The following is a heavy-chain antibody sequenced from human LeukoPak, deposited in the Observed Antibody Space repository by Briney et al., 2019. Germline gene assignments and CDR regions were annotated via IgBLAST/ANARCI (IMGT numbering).Heavy chain of an antibody. D-gene: IGHD5-12*01. J-gene: IGHJ4*02. CDR3: ACIVATGQGNNFDY. CDR1: GFTFSSYG. CDR2: ISYDGSNK. V-gene: IGHV3-30*03. Sequence: GRSLRLSCAASGFTFSSYGMHWVRQAPGKGLEWVAVISYDGSNKYYADSVKGRFTISRDNSKNTLYLQMNSLRAEDTAVYYCACIVATGQGNNFDYWGQGTLATVSS.